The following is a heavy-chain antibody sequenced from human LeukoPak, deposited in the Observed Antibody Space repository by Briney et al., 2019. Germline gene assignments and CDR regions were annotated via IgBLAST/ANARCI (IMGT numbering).Heavy chain of an antibody. CDR3: ARYSGDYSIDY. CDR2: IYTSGST. V-gene: IGHV4-61*02. CDR1: GGSIGSGSYY. D-gene: IGHD4-17*01. Sequence: SETLSLTCTVSGGSIGSGSYYWSWIRQPAGKGLEWIGRIYTSGSTNYNPSLKSRVTISVDTSKNQFSLKLSSVTAADTAVYYCARYSGDYSIDYWGQGTLVTVSS. J-gene: IGHJ4*02.